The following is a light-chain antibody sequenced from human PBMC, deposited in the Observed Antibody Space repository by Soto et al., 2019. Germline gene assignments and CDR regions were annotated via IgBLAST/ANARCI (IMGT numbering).Light chain of an antibody. CDR2: GAS. CDR1: ETVAGSY. V-gene: IGKV3-20*01. CDR3: QQYYSTPLT. J-gene: IGKJ4*01. Sequence: EIMLTQSPGTLSLSPGERATLSCRASETVAGSYLAWYQQKPGQAPRLLIHGASTRATGIADRFSGSGSGTDFTLTISSLQAEDVAVYYCQQYYSTPLTFGGGTKVDIK.